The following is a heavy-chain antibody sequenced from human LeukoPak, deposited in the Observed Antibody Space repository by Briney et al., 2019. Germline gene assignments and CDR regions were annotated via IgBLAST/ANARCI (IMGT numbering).Heavy chain of an antibody. CDR1: GFTFSSYG. CDR2: IWYDGSNK. J-gene: IGHJ4*02. Sequence: GSLRLSCAASGFTFSSYGMHWVRQAPGKGLEWVAVIWYDGSNKYYADSVKGRFTISRDNSKNTLYLQMNSLRAEDTAVYYCARDRGLGNFDYWGQGTLVTVSS. CDR3: ARDRGLGNFDY. D-gene: IGHD3-10*01. V-gene: IGHV3-33*01.